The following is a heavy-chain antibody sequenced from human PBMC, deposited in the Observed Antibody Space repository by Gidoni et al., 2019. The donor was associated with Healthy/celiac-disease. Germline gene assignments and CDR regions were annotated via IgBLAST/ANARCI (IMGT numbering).Heavy chain of an antibody. CDR3: AKVGNEVVAAIFLYGMDV. CDR1: GFTFSSYA. J-gene: IGHJ6*02. CDR2: ISGSGGST. D-gene: IGHD2-15*01. Sequence: EVQLLESGGGLVQPGGSLRLSCAASGFTFSSYAMSWVRQAPGKGLEWVSAISGSGGSTYYADSVKGRFTISRDNSKNTLYLQMNSLRAEDTAVYYCAKVGNEVVAAIFLYGMDVWGQGTTVTVSS. V-gene: IGHV3-23*01.